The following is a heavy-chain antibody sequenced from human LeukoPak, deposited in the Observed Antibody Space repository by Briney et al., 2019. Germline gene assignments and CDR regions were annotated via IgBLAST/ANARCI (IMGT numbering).Heavy chain of an antibody. V-gene: IGHV1-3*01. CDR2: INAGNGNT. CDR1: GYTFTSYA. J-gene: IGHJ4*02. CDR3: ARDFGSSSTGYDY. D-gene: IGHD6-6*01. Sequence: ASVTVSCTASGYTFTSYAMHWVRQAPGQRLEWMGWINAGNGNTKYSQKFQGRVTITRDTSASTAYMELSSLRSGDTAVYYCARDFGSSSTGYDYWGQGTLVTVSS.